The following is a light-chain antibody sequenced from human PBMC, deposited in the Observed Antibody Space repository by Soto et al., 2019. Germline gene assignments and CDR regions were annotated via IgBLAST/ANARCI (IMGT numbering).Light chain of an antibody. CDR1: SSDVGSYNL. Sequence: QSALTQPASVSGSPGQSITISCTGTSSDVGSYNLVSWYQQHPGKAPKLMIYEGSKRPSGVSNRFSGSKSGTTASLTISGLQAEDDADYCCCSYAGSSTYVVFGGGTKLTVL. CDR2: EGS. J-gene: IGLJ2*01. V-gene: IGLV2-23*01. CDR3: CSYAGSSTYVV.